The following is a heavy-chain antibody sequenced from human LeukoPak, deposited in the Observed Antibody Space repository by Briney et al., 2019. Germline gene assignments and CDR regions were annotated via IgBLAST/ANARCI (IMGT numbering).Heavy chain of an antibody. D-gene: IGHD3-10*01. V-gene: IGHV3-74*01. CDR3: TRDTFGARDS. CDR2: INEDGSST. CDR1: GFTVSSNY. J-gene: IGHJ4*02. Sequence: PGGSLRLSCAASGFTVSSNYMSWVRQGPGKGLVWVSRINEDGSSTSYAESVRGRFTISRDSAKNTLYLQMNSLRAEDTAVYYCTRDTFGARDSWGQGTLVTVSS.